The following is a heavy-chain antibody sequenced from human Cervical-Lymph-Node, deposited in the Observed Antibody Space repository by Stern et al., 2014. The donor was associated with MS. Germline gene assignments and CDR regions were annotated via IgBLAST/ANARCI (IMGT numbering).Heavy chain of an antibody. V-gene: IGHV3-33*01. J-gene: IGHJ6*02. CDR3: ARDTDVVTTAYHYYYGMDV. CDR1: GFTFSSYG. Sequence: VQLEESGGGVVQPGRSLRLSCAASGFTFSSYGMHWVRQAPGKGLEWVAVIWYDGSNKYYADSVKGRFTISRDNSKNTLYLQMNSLRAEDTAVYFCARDTDVVTTAYHYYYGMDVWGQGTTVTVSS. CDR2: IWYDGSNK. D-gene: IGHD4-23*01.